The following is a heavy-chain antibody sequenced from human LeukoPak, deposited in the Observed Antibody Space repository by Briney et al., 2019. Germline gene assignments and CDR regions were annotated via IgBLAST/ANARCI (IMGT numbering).Heavy chain of an antibody. Sequence: ASVKVSCKASGYSFTSYDINWVRQATGQGLEWMGWMNPNSGNTGYAQKFQGRVTMTRNTSISTAYMELSSLRSEDTAVYYCARVPTGYWSGYGMDVWGQGTTVTVSS. CDR1: GYSFTSYD. D-gene: IGHD3/OR15-3a*01. J-gene: IGHJ6*02. CDR2: MNPNSGNT. CDR3: ARVPTGYWSGYGMDV. V-gene: IGHV1-8*01.